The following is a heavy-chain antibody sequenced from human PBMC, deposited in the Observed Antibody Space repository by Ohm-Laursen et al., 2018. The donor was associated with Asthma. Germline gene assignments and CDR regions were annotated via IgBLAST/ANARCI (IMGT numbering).Heavy chain of an antibody. Sequence: SLRLSCAASGYTFSRYSIHWVRQVPGKGLEWVTVISYDGGNKYYADSVNGRFTISKDDSRDTLYLQMNSLRPDDTAVYYCARGYFDWLFPFGMDVWGQGTTVTVSS. J-gene: IGHJ6*02. CDR2: ISYDGGNK. V-gene: IGHV3-30*03. CDR1: GYTFSRYS. D-gene: IGHD3-9*01. CDR3: ARGYFDWLFPFGMDV.